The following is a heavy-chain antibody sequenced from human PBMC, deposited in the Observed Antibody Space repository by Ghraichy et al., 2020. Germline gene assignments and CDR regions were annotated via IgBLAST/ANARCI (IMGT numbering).Heavy chain of an antibody. D-gene: IGHD3-22*01. V-gene: IGHV3-33*01. J-gene: IGHJ3*02. CDR1: GFMFSDYG. CDR3: TRDQVRTYYDSSGHQALDAFDI. Sequence: GGSLRLSCAASGFMFSDYGMNWVRQAPGKGLEWIGIIWYDGSNKYYADSVEGRFTISRDTSRNTVYLQMNSVRAEDPAMYYCTRDQVRTYYDSSGHQALDAFDIWGQGTRVTVSS. CDR2: IWYDGSNK.